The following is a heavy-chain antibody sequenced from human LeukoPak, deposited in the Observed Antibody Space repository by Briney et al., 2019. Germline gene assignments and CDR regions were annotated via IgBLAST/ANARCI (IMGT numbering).Heavy chain of an antibody. D-gene: IGHD3-3*01. CDR1: GGSISSSIYS. J-gene: IGHJ6*02. CDR2: IYHSGST. V-gene: IGHV4-30-2*01. CDR3: ARAYYDFWCGYASYYYYGMDV. Sequence: SETLSLTCAVSGGSISSSIYSWNWIRQPPGKGLEWIGYIYHSGSTYYNPSLKSRVTMSVDGSKNQFSLKVNSVTAADTAVYYCARAYYDFWCGYASYYYYGMDVWGQGTTVTVSS.